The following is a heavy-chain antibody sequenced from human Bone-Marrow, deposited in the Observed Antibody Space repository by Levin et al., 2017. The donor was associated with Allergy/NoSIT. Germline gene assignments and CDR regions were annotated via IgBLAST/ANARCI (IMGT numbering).Heavy chain of an antibody. D-gene: IGHD3-22*01. CDR2: INPNSGGA. J-gene: IGHJ6*02. Sequence: ASVKVSCEASGYTFTDYYIHWVRQAPGQGLEWMGWINPNSGGAKYAQKFQGRVTMTRDTSITTAYMELSRLGSDDTAVYYCARVKYYYDSNGYYYYYGKDGWGQGTTVTVSS. V-gene: IGHV1-2*02. CDR3: ARVKYYYDSNGYYYYYGKDG. CDR1: GYTFTDYY.